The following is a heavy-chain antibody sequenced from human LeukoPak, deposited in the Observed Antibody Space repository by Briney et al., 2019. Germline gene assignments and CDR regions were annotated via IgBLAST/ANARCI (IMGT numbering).Heavy chain of an antibody. CDR2: FNPEDGEI. Sequence: GASVKVSCKVSGHTLNEVSIHWVRQAPGKGLEWMGGFNPEDGEIIYARTFQGRLTMTEDTSTDTAYMDLSRLNSEDTAVYYCASPRYEYYFDYWGQGSLVTVSA. V-gene: IGHV1-24*01. CDR1: GHTLNEVS. CDR3: ASPRYEYYFDY. D-gene: IGHD3-3*01. J-gene: IGHJ4*02.